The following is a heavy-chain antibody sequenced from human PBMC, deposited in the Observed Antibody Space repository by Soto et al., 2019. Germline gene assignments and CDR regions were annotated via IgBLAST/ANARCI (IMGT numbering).Heavy chain of an antibody. CDR3: AHLNPYNDFWTGPESFQP. J-gene: IGHJ1*01. CDR2: IYWDDDK. CDR1: GFSLSTSGVG. V-gene: IGHV2-5*02. D-gene: IGHD3-3*01. Sequence: SGPTLVNPTQTLTLTCTFSGFSLSTSGVGVGWIRQPPGKALEWLALIYWDDDKRYSPSLKSRLTITKDTSKNQVVLTMTNMDLGDTPTFSCAHLNPYNDFWTGPESFQPWGPGPRVPASS.